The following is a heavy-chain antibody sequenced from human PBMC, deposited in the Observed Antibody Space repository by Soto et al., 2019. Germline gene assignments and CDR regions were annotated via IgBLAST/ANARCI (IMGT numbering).Heavy chain of an antibody. CDR2: ITSGSSYI. CDR3: ARGGYCSAGSCDEGYDMDV. J-gene: IGHJ6*02. V-gene: IGHV3-21*01. Sequence: NPGGSLRLSCTASGFTFSSYSMHWVRQAPGKGLEWVSSITSGSSYIFYADSVKGRFTISRDNAKKSLYLQMNSLRDEDTALYYCARGGYCSAGSCDEGYDMDVWGQGTTVTVSS. CDR1: GFTFSSYS. D-gene: IGHD2-15*01.